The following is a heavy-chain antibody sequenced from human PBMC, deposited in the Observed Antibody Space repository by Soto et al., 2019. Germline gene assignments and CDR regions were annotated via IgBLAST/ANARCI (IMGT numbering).Heavy chain of an antibody. CDR1: GFTFSLSA. CDR3: AKGPEYDILAGCDY. D-gene: IGHD3-9*01. Sequence: EVQLLESGGGFVQPGESLRLSCAASGFTFSLSAMSWVRQAPGRGLDWVSSLSGGGSTTDYADSVKGRFTISRDNSKNTVHLPMSSLRAEDTAVYYCAKGPEYDILAGCDYWGQGALVTVSS. V-gene: IGHV3-23*01. J-gene: IGHJ4*02. CDR2: LSGGGSTT.